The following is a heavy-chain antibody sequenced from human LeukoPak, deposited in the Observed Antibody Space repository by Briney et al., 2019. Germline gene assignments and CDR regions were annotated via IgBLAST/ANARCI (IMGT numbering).Heavy chain of an antibody. Sequence: SETLSLTCTVSGGSISSSSYYWGWIRQPQGKGLEWIGSIYYSGSTYYNPSLKSRVTISVDTSKNQFSLKLSSVTAADTAVYYCARGRYYDSSGYHGFDYWGQGTLVTVSS. CDR2: IYYSGST. J-gene: IGHJ4*02. CDR3: ARGRYYDSSGYHGFDY. V-gene: IGHV4-39*07. D-gene: IGHD3-22*01. CDR1: GGSISSSSYY.